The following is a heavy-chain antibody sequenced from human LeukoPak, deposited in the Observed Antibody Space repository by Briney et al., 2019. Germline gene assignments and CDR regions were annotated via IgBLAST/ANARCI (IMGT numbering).Heavy chain of an antibody. CDR3: ARAPYSKDAFDI. V-gene: IGHV4-4*07. J-gene: IGHJ3*02. D-gene: IGHD2-15*01. CDR1: GGSISSYY. CDR2: IYTSGST. Sequence: SETLSLTCTVSGGSISSYYWSWIRQPAGEGLEWIGRIYTSGSTNYNPSLKSRVTMSVDTSKNQFSLKLSSVIAADTAVYYCARAPYSKDAFDIWGQGTMVTVSS.